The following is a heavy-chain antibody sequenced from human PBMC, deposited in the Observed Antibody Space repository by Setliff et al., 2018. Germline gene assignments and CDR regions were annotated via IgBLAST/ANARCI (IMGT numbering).Heavy chain of an antibody. CDR3: ARGPLDFVVVPAAAKFDY. Sequence: ASVKVSCKVSGGAFTSHGVSWVRQAPGQGLEWMGWSSAYAQKFQGRVTMTTDTSTSTAYMELRSLRSDDTAVYYCARGPLDFVVVPAAAKFDYWGQGTLVTVS. CDR1: GGAFTSHG. D-gene: IGHD2-2*01. V-gene: IGHV1-18*01. J-gene: IGHJ4*02. CDR2: SSA.